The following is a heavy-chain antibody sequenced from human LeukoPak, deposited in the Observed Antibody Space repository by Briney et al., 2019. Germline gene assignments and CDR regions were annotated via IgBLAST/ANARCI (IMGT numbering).Heavy chain of an antibody. D-gene: IGHD6-19*01. CDR1: GGTFSSYA. Sequence: SVKVSCKASGGTFSSYAISWVRQAPGQGLEWMGRIIPILGIANYAQKFQGRVTITADKSTSTAYMELSSLRPEDTAVYYCARDPPSGSGWYGGPDYWGQGTLVTVSS. V-gene: IGHV1-69*04. CDR2: IIPILGIA. CDR3: ARDPPSGSGWYGGPDY. J-gene: IGHJ4*02.